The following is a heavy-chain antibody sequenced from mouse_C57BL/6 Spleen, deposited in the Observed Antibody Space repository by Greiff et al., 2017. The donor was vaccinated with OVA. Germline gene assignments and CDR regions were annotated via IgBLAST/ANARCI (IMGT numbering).Heavy chain of an antibody. J-gene: IGHJ3*01. Sequence: EVHLVESGPGLVKPSQSLSLTCSVTGYSITSGYYWNWIRQFPGNKLEWMGYISYDGSNNYNPSLKNRISITLDTSTNQFCLKLNSVTTEDTATYYCARDGYYAEDAYWGQGTLVTVSA. D-gene: IGHD2-3*01. CDR3: ARDGYYAEDAY. CDR1: GYSITSGYY. V-gene: IGHV3-6*01. CDR2: ISYDGSN.